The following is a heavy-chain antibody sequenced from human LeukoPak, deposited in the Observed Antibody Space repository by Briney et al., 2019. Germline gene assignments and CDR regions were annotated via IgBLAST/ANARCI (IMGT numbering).Heavy chain of an antibody. J-gene: IGHJ4*02. V-gene: IGHV5-51*01. D-gene: IGHD6-13*01. CDR3: ARLLYSSSSIDY. CDR1: GGSFTKFW. CDR2: IYPADSDT. Sequence: GESLKISCEGSGGSFTKFWIGWVRQMPGKGLELMGIIYPADSDTRYSPSFQGQVTISADKSISTAYLQWSSLKTSDTAMYYCARLLYSSSSIDYWGQGTLVTVSS.